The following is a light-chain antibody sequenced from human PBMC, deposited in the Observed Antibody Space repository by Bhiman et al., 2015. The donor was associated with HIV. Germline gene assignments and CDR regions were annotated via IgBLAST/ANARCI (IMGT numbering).Light chain of an antibody. Sequence: QSALTQPRSVSGSPGQSVTISCTGATIDLRPYGFVSWYLHYPGKAPKLILYDVVKRPSGVPDRFSGSQSANTASLTISGLQAEDEGDYYCSLFADNMYIFGSGTQLTVL. J-gene: IGLJ1*01. CDR2: DVV. CDR3: SLFADNMYI. CDR1: TIDLRPYGF. V-gene: IGLV2-11*01.